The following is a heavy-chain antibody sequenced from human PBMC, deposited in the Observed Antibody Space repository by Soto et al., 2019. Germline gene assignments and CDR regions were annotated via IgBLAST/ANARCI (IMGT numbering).Heavy chain of an antibody. Sequence: GGSLRLSCSASGFAFSSYAMSWVRQAPGKGLEWVAVISYDGSNKYYADSVKGRFTISRDNSKNTLYLQMNSLRAEDTAVYYCARDTADTAMAYYFDYWGQGTLVTVSS. CDR2: ISYDGSNK. V-gene: IGHV3-30-3*01. J-gene: IGHJ4*02. CDR3: ARDTADTAMAYYFDY. CDR1: GFAFSSYA. D-gene: IGHD5-18*01.